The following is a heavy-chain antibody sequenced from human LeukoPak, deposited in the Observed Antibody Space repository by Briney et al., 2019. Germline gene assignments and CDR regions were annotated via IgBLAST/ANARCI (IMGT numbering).Heavy chain of an antibody. D-gene: IGHD3-3*01. Sequence: GGSLRLSCAASGFIFSTYSMTWVRQAPGKGLEWVSSMSSGGTYIYYADSVRGRFTISRDNAKNSLSLVMKSLRAEDTAVYYCAGDRPTGASRLFVVQWGQGTLVTVSS. CDR3: AGDRPTGASRLFVVQ. J-gene: IGHJ4*02. CDR1: GFIFSTYS. CDR2: MSSGGTYI. V-gene: IGHV3-21*01.